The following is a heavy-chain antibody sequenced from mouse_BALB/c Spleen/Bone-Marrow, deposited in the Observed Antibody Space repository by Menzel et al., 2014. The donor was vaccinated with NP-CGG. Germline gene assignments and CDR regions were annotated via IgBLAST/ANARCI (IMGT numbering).Heavy chain of an antibody. V-gene: IGHV1-22*01. J-gene: IGHJ2*01. CDR2: VNPNIGGT. Sequence: DVQLVESGPELVKPGASVKISCKTSGYTFTDYTLHWVKQSHGKSLEWIGGVNPNIGGTSYNQKFKGKASLTVNKSSTTAYMELRSLTSEDSALYYCARGRWYYWGQGTPLTVSS. D-gene: IGHD2-3*01. CDR3: ARGRWYY. CDR1: GYTFTDYT.